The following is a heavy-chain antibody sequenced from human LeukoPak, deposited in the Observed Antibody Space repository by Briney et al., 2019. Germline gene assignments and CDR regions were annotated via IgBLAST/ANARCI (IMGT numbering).Heavy chain of an antibody. CDR2: IGTAGDT. CDR1: GFTFSSYD. CDR3: ARGISGWYYYYYGMDV. D-gene: IGHD6-19*01. J-gene: IGHJ6*02. Sequence: GGSLRLSCAASGFTFSSYDMHWVRQATGKGLEWVSAIGTAGDTYYPGSVKGRFTISRENAKNSLCLQMNSLRAGDTAVYYCARGISGWYYYYYGMDVWGQGTTVTVSS. V-gene: IGHV3-13*01.